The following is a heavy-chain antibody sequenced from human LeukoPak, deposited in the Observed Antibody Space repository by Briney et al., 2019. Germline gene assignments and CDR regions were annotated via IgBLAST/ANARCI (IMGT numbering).Heavy chain of an antibody. D-gene: IGHD1-26*01. CDR1: GFTFSDYA. CDR3: AKDRSIGTYYTFDH. Sequence: GGSLRLSCAASGFTFSDYAMTWVRQAPGKGLEWVATISGSGVMTYYADSVKGRFTVSGDTSKNTIYLQMHSLTAADTAVYYCAKDRSIGTYYTFDHWVQGTLVTVSS. V-gene: IGHV3-23*01. J-gene: IGHJ4*02. CDR2: ISGSGVMT.